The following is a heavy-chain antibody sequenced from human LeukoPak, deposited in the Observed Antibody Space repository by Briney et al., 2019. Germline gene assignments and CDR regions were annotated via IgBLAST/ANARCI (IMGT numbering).Heavy chain of an antibody. Sequence: SETLSLTCTVSGGSISSSSYYWGWIRQPPGKGLEWIGSIYYSGSTYYNPSLKSRVTISVDTSKNQFSLKLSSVTAADTAVYYCARLGSSWSPPLVWGQGTLVTVSS. D-gene: IGHD6-13*01. CDR2: IYYSGST. J-gene: IGHJ4*02. CDR1: GGSISSSSYY. V-gene: IGHV4-39*01. CDR3: ARLGSSWSPPLV.